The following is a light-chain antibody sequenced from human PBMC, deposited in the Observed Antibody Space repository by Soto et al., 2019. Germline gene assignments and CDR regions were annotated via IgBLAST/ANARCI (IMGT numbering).Light chain of an antibody. J-gene: IGKJ5*01. CDR1: QSVSSS. CDR2: DTS. Sequence: EIVLTQSPATLSSSPGERATLSCRAIQSVSSSLACYQQKPGQAPRLLIYDTSNRATGIPARFSGSGSGTDFTLTISSLEPEDFAVYYCQQRTSWPPTFGQGTRLEIK. V-gene: IGKV3-11*01. CDR3: QQRTSWPPT.